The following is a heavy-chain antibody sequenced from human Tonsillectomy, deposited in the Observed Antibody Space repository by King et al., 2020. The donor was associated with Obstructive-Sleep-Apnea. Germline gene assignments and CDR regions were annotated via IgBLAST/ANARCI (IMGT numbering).Heavy chain of an antibody. CDR3: ASARYYYDGMDV. J-gene: IGHJ6*02. Sequence: HVQLQESGPGLVKPSETLSLTCTVSGGSISSYYWSWIRQPPGKGLEWIGYIYYSGSTNYNPSLKSRVTISVDTSKNQFSLKLNSVTAADPAVYYCASARYYYDGMDVWGQGTTVTVSS. CDR2: IYYSGST. D-gene: IGHD6-6*01. V-gene: IGHV4-59*08. CDR1: GGSISSYY.